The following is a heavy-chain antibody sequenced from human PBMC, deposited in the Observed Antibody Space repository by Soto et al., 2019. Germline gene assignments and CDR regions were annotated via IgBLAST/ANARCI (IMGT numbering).Heavy chain of an antibody. D-gene: IGHD3-10*01. CDR2: ISSSSSYI. V-gene: IGHV3-21*01. Sequence: GGSLRLSCAASGFTFSSYSMNWVRQAPGKGLEWVSSISSSSSYIYYADSVKGRFTISRDNAKNSLYLQMNSLRAEDTAVYYCARGRGRGLLNFDYWGQGTLVTVSS. CDR1: GFTFSSYS. J-gene: IGHJ4*02. CDR3: ARGRGRGLLNFDY.